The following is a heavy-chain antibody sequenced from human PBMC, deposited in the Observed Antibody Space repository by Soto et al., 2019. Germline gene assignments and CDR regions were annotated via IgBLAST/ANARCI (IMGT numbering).Heavy chain of an antibody. J-gene: IGHJ4*02. CDR1: GGSISSYY. Sequence: SETLSLTCTVSGGSISSYYWSWIRQPAGKGLEWIGRIYTSGSTNYNPSLKSRVTISVDASKNQFSLKLSSVTAADTAIYYCARGPVVTPFVDYWGQGTLVTVSS. CDR3: ARGPVVTPFVDY. CDR2: IYTSGST. D-gene: IGHD2-21*02. V-gene: IGHV4-4*07.